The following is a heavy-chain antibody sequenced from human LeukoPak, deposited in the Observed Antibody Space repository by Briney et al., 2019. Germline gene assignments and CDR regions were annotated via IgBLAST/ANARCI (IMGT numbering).Heavy chain of an antibody. V-gene: IGHV4-34*01. Sequence: SETLSLTCAVYGGSFSGYYWSWIRQPPGKGLEWIGEINHSGSTNYNPSLKSRVTISVDTSKNQFSLKLSSVTAADTAVYYCARRPPSYYDFWSGRQFDYWGQGTLVTVSS. CDR2: INHSGST. J-gene: IGHJ4*02. CDR3: ARRPPSYYDFWSGRQFDY. D-gene: IGHD3-3*01. CDR1: GGSFSGYY.